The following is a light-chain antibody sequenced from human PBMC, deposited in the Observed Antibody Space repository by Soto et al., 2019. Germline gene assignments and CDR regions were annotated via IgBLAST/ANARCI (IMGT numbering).Light chain of an antibody. V-gene: IGKV1-16*02. CDR1: QGISKS. CDR3: HQYDSFPLT. CDR2: AAS. J-gene: IGKJ4*01. Sequence: DIQMTQSPSSLSASVGDRVTMTCRARQGISKSLAWFQQKPGKAPKSLIYAASNLQSGVPSKFSGSGSGTEFTLTISSLQPEDFATYYCHQYDSFPLTFGGGTKVEI.